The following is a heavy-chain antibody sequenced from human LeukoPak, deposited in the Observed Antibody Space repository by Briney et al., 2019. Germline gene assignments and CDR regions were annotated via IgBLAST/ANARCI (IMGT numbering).Heavy chain of an antibody. V-gene: IGHV1-18*01. CDR1: GYTFTSYG. Sequence: ASVKVSCKASGYTFTSYGISWVRQAPGQGLEWMGWISAYNGNTNYAQKLQGRVTMTTDTSTSTAYMELRSLRSDDTAVYYCARLGYCSGGSCSGDFDLWGRGTLVTVPS. J-gene: IGHJ2*01. D-gene: IGHD2-15*01. CDR3: ARLGYCSGGSCSGDFDL. CDR2: ISAYNGNT.